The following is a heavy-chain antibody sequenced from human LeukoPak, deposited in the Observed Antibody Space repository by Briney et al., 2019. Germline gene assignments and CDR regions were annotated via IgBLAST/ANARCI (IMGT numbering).Heavy chain of an antibody. CDR2: IYYSGST. CDR1: GASISSYY. Sequence: SETLSLTCTVSGASISSYYWSWIRQPPGKGLEWIGYIYYSGSTNYNPSLKSRVTISVDTSKNQFSLKLSSVTAADTAVYYCARDRGYCSGGSCYRWFDPWGQGTPVTVSS. V-gene: IGHV4-59*01. CDR3: ARDRGYCSGGSCYRWFDP. J-gene: IGHJ5*02. D-gene: IGHD2-15*01.